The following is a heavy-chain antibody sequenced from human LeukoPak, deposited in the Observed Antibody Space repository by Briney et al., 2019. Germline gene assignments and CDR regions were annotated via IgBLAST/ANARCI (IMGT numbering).Heavy chain of an antibody. Sequence: PSQTLSLTCTVSGDSISSGDYYWSWIRQPAGKGLEWIGRISSSGSTNYNPSLKSRVTISVDTSKNQFSLKLSSVTAADTAVYYCARDLGGSYRSENWFDPWGQGTLVTVSS. J-gene: IGHJ5*02. CDR2: ISSSGST. CDR3: ARDLGGSYRSENWFDP. V-gene: IGHV4-61*02. D-gene: IGHD3-16*02. CDR1: GDSISSGDYY.